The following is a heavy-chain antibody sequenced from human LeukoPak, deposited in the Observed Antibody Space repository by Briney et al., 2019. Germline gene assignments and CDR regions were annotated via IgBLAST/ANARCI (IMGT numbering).Heavy chain of an antibody. J-gene: IGHJ4*02. CDR2: IYYSEST. CDR3: ASSLWTYDILTGYGY. Sequence: SETLSLTCTVSGGSVSSGSYYWSWIRQPPGKGLEWIGYIYYSESTNYNPSLKSRVTISVDTSKNQFSLKLSSVTAADTAVYYCASSLWTYDILTGYGYWGQGTLVTVSS. V-gene: IGHV4-61*01. D-gene: IGHD3-9*01. CDR1: GGSVSSGSYY.